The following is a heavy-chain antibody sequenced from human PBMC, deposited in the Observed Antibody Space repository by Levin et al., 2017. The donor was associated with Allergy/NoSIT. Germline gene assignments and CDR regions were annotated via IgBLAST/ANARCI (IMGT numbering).Heavy chain of an antibody. CDR2: SNPNRGGT. J-gene: IGHJ4*02. CDR3: ARGQRGKVES. Sequence: VASVKVSCKASGDTFTGYFIHWVRQAPGQGLEWMGWSNPNRGGTNYAQKFQGRATITRDTSISTAYMELSRLRSDDTAVYYCARGQRGKVESWGQGTLITVSS. CDR1: GDTFTGYF. D-gene: IGHD5-24*01. V-gene: IGHV1-2*02.